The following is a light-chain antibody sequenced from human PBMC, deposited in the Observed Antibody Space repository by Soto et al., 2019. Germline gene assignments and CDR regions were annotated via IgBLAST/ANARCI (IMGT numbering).Light chain of an antibody. J-gene: IGLJ2*01. CDR3: LLYYGGAVV. V-gene: IGLV7-43*01. Sequence: QAVVTQEPSLTESPGGTVTLTCASSTGAVTSGYYPNWFQQKPGQAPRALIYSTSNKYSWTPARFSGSLLGGKAALALSGVQPEDEAEYYCLLYYGGAVVFGGGTKLTVL. CDR2: STS. CDR1: TGAVTSGYY.